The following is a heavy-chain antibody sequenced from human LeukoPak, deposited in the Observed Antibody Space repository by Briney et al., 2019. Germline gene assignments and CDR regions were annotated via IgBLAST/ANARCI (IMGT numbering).Heavy chain of an antibody. D-gene: IGHD3-22*01. CDR3: ARWGHYDSSGLSDY. V-gene: IGHV1-18*01. J-gene: IGHJ4*02. CDR2: ISAYNGNT. Sequence: ASVNVSCTASGYTFTSYGISWVRQAPGQGLEWMGWISAYNGNTNYAQKLQGRVTMTTDTSTSTAYMELRSLRSDDTAVYYCARWGHYDSSGLSDYWGQGTLVTVSS. CDR1: GYTFTSYG.